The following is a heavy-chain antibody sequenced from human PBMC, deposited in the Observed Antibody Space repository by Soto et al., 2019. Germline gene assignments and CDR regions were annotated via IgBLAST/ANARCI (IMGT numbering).Heavy chain of an antibody. CDR1: VFTFSMYS. J-gene: IGHJ6*04. CDR3: ARDHLILPAHEFFYGSDV. Sequence: PWGSLLVSCVVSVFTFSMYSMSWVRQSPGKGLEWVAKIPQDGVDGHYADSVKGRFTISRDNGKNSLYLQLNSMRAEDTAVYYCARDHLILPAHEFFYGSDVWGRGAKVTVSS. D-gene: IGHD2-21*02. V-gene: IGHV3-7*03. CDR2: IPQDGVDG.